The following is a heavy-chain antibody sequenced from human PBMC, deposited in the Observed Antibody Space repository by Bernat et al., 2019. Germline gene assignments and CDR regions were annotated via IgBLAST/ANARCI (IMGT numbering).Heavy chain of an antibody. Sequence: EVQLLESGGGLVQPGGSLRLSCAASGFTFSSYAMSWVRQAPGKGLEWVSAISGSGGSTYYADSVKGRFTISRDNYKNTLYLQMNSLRAEDTAVYYCASGSRSWPILVAYFQHWGQGTLVTVSS. V-gene: IGHV3-23*01. J-gene: IGHJ1*01. CDR2: ISGSGGST. D-gene: IGHD6-13*01. CDR3: ASGSRSWPILVAYFQH. CDR1: GFTFSSYA.